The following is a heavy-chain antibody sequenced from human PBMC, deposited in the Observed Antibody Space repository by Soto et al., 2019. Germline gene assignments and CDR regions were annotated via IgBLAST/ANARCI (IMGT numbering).Heavy chain of an antibody. J-gene: IGHJ4*02. CDR3: ARGPDFWSGYTPDY. D-gene: IGHD3-3*01. Sequence: ASVKVSCKASGYTFTSYGISRVRQAPGQGLEWMGWISAYNGNANYAQKLQGRVTMTTDTSTSTAYMELRSLRSDDTAVYYCARGPDFWSGYTPDYWSQGTLVTVSS. V-gene: IGHV1-18*01. CDR1: GYTFTSYG. CDR2: ISAYNGNA.